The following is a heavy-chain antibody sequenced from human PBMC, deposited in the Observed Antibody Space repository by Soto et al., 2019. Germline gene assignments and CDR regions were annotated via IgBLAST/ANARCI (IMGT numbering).Heavy chain of an antibody. V-gene: IGHV4-39*01. CDR1: GGSILDSTYY. CDR2: IFYSGGT. Sequence: QLLLQESGPGRVKPSETLSLTCTVSGGSILDSTYYWAWIRQSPGKGLEWIGTIFYSGGTFYTPSLKSRVPMSVDTSNNQFSLKLSSVTAADTAVYYCARQASGYYYGWFDPWGQGTLVTVSS. CDR3: ARQASGYYYGWFDP. D-gene: IGHD3-22*01. J-gene: IGHJ5*02.